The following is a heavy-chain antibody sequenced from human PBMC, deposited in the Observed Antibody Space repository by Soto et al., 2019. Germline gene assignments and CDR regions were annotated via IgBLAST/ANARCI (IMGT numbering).Heavy chain of an antibody. J-gene: IGHJ5*02. V-gene: IGHV4-59*01. D-gene: IGHD6-13*01. CDR1: GGSISSYY. Sequence: TSETLSLTCTVSGGSISSYYWSWIRQPPGKGLEWIGYIYYSGSTNYNPSLKSRVTISVDTSKNQFSLKLSSVTAADTAVYYCAREDEQLANWFDPWGQGTLVTVSS. CDR2: IYYSGST. CDR3: AREDEQLANWFDP.